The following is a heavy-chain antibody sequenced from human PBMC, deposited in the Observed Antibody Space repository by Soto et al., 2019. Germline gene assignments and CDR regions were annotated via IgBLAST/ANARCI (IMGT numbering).Heavy chain of an antibody. CDR2: IGTAGDT. CDR1: GFTFSSYD. CDR3: ARVPRIAAADPRGYGMDA. D-gene: IGHD6-13*01. V-gene: IGHV3-13*01. Sequence: GGSLRLSCAASGFTFSSYDMHWVRQATGKGLEWVSAIGTAGDTYYPGSVKGRFTISRENAKNSLYLQMNSLRAGDTAVYYCARVPRIAAADPRGYGMDAWGQGXTVTACS. J-gene: IGHJ6*02.